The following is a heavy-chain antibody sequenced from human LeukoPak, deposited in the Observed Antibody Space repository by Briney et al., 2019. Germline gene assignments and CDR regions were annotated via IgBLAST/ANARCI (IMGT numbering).Heavy chain of an antibody. Sequence: ASVKVSCKASGYTFTSYGISWVRQAPGQGLEWMGWISAYNGNTNYAQKLQGRVTMTTDTSTTTAHMELRSLRSDDTAVYYCARDRGGYGGRSYFDYWGQGTLVTVSS. CDR3: ARDRGGYGGRSYFDY. V-gene: IGHV1-18*01. J-gene: IGHJ4*02. CDR1: GYTFTSYG. D-gene: IGHD1-26*01. CDR2: ISAYNGNT.